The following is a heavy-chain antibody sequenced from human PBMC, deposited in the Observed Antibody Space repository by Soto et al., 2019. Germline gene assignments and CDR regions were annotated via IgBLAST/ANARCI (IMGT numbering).Heavy chain of an antibody. D-gene: IGHD5-12*01. V-gene: IGHV3-30*03. CDR1: GFTFSSYG. Sequence: QVQLVESGGGVVQPGRSLRLSCAASGFTFSSYGMHWVRQAPGKGLEWAAVISYDGSNKYYADSVKGRFTISRDNSKNTLYLQLNSLRAEDTAVYYCAGATIGYYYYGMDVWGQGTTVTDSS. CDR2: ISYDGSNK. J-gene: IGHJ6*02. CDR3: AGATIGYYYYGMDV.